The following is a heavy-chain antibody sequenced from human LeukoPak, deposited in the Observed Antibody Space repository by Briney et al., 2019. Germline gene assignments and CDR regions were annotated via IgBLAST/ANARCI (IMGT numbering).Heavy chain of an antibody. D-gene: IGHD3-10*01. J-gene: IGHJ5*02. CDR1: GHPLYIYY. CDR3: ARDSGTTGEVKFDP. CDR2: IYSSGST. V-gene: IGHV4-4*07. Sequence: SEPLSLTCTLSGHPLYIYYGLCPPHPAGKALEWIRRIYSSGSTNYNPSLKSRVTMSLDTSKNQFSLKLSSVTAADTAVYYCARDSGTTGEVKFDPWGQGTLVTVSS.